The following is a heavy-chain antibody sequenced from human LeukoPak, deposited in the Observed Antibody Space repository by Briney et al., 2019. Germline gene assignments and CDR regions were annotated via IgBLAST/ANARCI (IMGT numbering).Heavy chain of an antibody. V-gene: IGHV4-59*01. CDR1: SGSTSGYY. J-gene: IGHJ3*02. CDR2: SYYSGST. D-gene: IGHD3-10*01. Sequence: PSETLSLTCTVSSGSTSGYYWSWIRQPPGKGLEWIGYSYYSGSTSYSPSLKSRVTILVDTSKNQFSLWLTYVTPADTAVYYCARVRLGVGDAFDIWGQGTMVTVST. CDR3: ARVRLGVGDAFDI.